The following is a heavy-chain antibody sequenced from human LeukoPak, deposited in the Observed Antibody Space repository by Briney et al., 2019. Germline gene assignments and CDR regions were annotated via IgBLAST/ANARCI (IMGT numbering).Heavy chain of an antibody. CDR3: ARDQESGASGDHGY. J-gene: IGHJ4*02. Sequence: ASVKVSCKASGNTFTGYYIHWVRQAPGQGLDWMGWINANSGGTNYAQKFQGRVTMTRDTSISTAYMELSRLTSDDTAVYYCARDQESGASGDHGYWGQGTLSPSPQ. CDR1: GNTFTGYY. CDR2: INANSGGT. D-gene: IGHD7-27*01. V-gene: IGHV1-2*02.